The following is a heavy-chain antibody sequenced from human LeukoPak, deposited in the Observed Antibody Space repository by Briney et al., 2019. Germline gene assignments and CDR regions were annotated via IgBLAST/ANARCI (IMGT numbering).Heavy chain of an antibody. Sequence: ASVKVSCKASGYTFTTYGISWVRLAPGQGLEWMGWISAYNGNTNYAQKFQGRVTMTTDTSTSTAYMELRSLRSDDTAVYYCAREGRTYYDFWSGLNTPFDYWGQGTLVTVSS. J-gene: IGHJ4*02. V-gene: IGHV1-18*01. CDR3: AREGRTYYDFWSGLNTPFDY. CDR2: ISAYNGNT. D-gene: IGHD3-3*01. CDR1: GYTFTTYG.